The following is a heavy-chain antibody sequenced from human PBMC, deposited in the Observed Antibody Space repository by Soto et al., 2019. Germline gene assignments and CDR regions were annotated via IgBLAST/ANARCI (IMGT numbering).Heavy chain of an antibody. V-gene: IGHV3-23*01. D-gene: IGHD3-22*01. CDR2: ISGSGGNT. Sequence: PGGSLRLSCAASGFTFSSYVTSWVRQAPGKGLEWVSAISGSGGNTYYADSVKGRFTISRDNSKNTLFLQMNSLRAEDTALYFCAKEMGDYYDSSGSWFDPWGQGTLVTVSS. CDR3: AKEMGDYYDSSGSWFDP. J-gene: IGHJ5*02. CDR1: GFTFSSYV.